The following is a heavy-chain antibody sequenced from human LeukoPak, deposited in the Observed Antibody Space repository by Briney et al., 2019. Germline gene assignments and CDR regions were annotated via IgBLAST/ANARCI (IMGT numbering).Heavy chain of an antibody. Sequence: ASVKVSCMVSGYTLTELSMHWVRQAPGKGLEWVGGFDPEDGETIYAQKFQGRVTMTEDTSTDTAYMELSSLRSEDTAVYYCATDADIVATGVFDYWGQGTLVTVSS. V-gene: IGHV1-24*01. CDR2: FDPEDGET. CDR3: ATDADIVATGVFDY. CDR1: GYTLTELS. J-gene: IGHJ4*02. D-gene: IGHD5-12*01.